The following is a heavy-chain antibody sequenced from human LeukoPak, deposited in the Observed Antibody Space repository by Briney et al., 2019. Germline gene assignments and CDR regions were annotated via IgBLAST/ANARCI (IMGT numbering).Heavy chain of an antibody. Sequence: SETLSLTCTVSGGSITTYYWSWIRQPPGKGLEWIGYIHYSGSTNYNPSLKSRVTISVDTSKNQFSLKLSSVTAADTAVYFCARGPYSYDSSGAFDIWGQGTMVTVSS. D-gene: IGHD3-22*01. J-gene: IGHJ3*02. CDR1: GGSITTYY. CDR2: IHYSGST. V-gene: IGHV4-59*08. CDR3: ARGPYSYDSSGAFDI.